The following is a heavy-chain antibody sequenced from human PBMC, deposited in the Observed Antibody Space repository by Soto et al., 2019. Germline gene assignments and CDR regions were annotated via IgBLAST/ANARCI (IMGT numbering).Heavy chain of an antibody. Sequence: GGSLRLSCAASGFTFSSYAMSWVRQAPGKGLEWVSAISGSGGSTYYADSVKGRFTISRDNSKNTLYLQMNNLRAEDTAVYYCAKDLEFSPRKWLVPDFYFDYWGQGTLVTVSS. CDR2: ISGSGGST. CDR1: GFTFSSYA. CDR3: AKDLEFSPRKWLVPDFYFDY. J-gene: IGHJ4*02. V-gene: IGHV3-23*01. D-gene: IGHD6-19*01.